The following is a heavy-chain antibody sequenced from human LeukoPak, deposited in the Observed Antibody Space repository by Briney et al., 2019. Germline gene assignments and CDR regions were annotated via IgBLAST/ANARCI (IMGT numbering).Heavy chain of an antibody. CDR1: GFTFSSYA. Sequence: GGSLRLSCAASGFTFSSYAMSWVRQAPGKGLEWVSAISGSGGSTYYADSVKGRFTISRDNSKSTLYLQMNSLRAEDTAVYYCGRNDIAVAGTVSTLDYWGQGTLVTVSS. CDR2: ISGSGGST. V-gene: IGHV3-23*01. J-gene: IGHJ4*02. CDR3: GRNDIAVAGTVSTLDY. D-gene: IGHD6-19*01.